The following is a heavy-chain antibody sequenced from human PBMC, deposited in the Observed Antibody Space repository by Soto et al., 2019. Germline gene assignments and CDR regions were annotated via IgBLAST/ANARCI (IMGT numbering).Heavy chain of an antibody. CDR1: CGSISSYY. V-gene: IGHV4-59*01. Sequence: SETLSLTCTVSCGSISSYYWSWIRQPPGKGLEWIGYIYYSGSTNYNPSLKSRVTISVDTSKNQFSLKLSSVTAADTAVYYCARGRDKYYFDYWGQGTLVTVSS. J-gene: IGHJ4*02. CDR3: ARGRDKYYFDY. CDR2: IYYSGST.